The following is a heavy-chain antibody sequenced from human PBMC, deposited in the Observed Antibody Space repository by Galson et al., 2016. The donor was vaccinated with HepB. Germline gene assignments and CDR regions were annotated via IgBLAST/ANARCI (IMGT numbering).Heavy chain of an antibody. J-gene: IGHJ4*02. D-gene: IGHD6-6*01. Sequence: SLRLSCAASEFTFSNYAMSWVRQAPGKGLEWVSLIVDSGLRTYYADSVKGRFSVSRDNSKNTLYLQMNSLRAEDTAVDYCAKDRRGIEALDSWGQGTLVTVSS. V-gene: IGHV3-23*01. CDR2: IVDSGLRT. CDR3: AKDRRGIEALDS. CDR1: EFTFSNYA.